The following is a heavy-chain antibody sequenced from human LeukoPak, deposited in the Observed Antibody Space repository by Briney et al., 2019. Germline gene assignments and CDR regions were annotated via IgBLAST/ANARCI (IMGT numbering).Heavy chain of an antibody. D-gene: IGHD1-1*01. CDR2: MNPNSGNT. V-gene: IGHV1-8*02. J-gene: IGHJ4*02. Sequence: ASVKVSCKASGYTFTSYDINWVRQATGQGLEWMGWMNPNSGNTGYAQKFQGRVTMTEDTSTDTAYMELSSLRSEDTAVYYCATAGGHYFDYWGQGTLVTVSS. CDR3: ATAGGHYFDY. CDR1: GYTFTSYD.